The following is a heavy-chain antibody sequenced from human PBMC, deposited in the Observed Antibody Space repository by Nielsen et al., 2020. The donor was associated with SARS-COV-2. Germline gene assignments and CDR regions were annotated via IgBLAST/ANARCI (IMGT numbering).Heavy chain of an antibody. J-gene: IGHJ6*03. D-gene: IGHD6-19*01. V-gene: IGHV3-23*01. CDR3: AKDTAVGSYYYYMDV. Sequence: GESLKISCAASGFTFSSYAMSWVRQAPGKGLEWVSAISGSGGSTYYADSVKGRFTISRDNSKNTLYLQMNSLRAEDTALYYCAKDTAVGSYYYYMDVWGKGTTVTVSS. CDR2: ISGSGGST. CDR1: GFTFSSYA.